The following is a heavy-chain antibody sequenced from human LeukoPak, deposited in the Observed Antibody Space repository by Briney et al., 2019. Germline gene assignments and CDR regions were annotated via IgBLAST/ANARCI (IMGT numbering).Heavy chain of an antibody. J-gene: IGHJ4*02. D-gene: IGHD6-19*01. V-gene: IGHV1-69*06. CDR1: GGTFIIYA. CDR3: ARDDLSSGYVGGTFDY. Sequence: ASVKVSCKASGGTFIIYAISWVRQAPGQGLEWMGRIIPIFGTANYAQKFQGRVTITADKSTSTAYMELSSLRSEDTAVYYCARDDLSSGYVGGTFDYWGQGTLVTVSS. CDR2: IIPIFGTA.